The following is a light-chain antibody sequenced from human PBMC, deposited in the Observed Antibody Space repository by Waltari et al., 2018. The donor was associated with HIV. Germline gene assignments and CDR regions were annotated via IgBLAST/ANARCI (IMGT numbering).Light chain of an antibody. Sequence: DIHLTQSPPFLSASIGDRVTIFCRATQGINYYLAWYQQKPGKAPKLLIYVASTLRSGVPSRFSGSGSGTEFTLTISNLQPEDSATYYCQQLNSYPLTFGGGTKVETK. CDR2: VAS. CDR3: QQLNSYPLT. V-gene: IGKV1-9*01. CDR1: QGINYY. J-gene: IGKJ4*01.